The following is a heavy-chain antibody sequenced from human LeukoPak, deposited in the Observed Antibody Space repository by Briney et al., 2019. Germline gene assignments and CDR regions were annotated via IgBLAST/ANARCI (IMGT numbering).Heavy chain of an antibody. V-gene: IGHV3-66*02. Sequence: PGGSLRLSCAASGFTFTNYAMSWVRQAPGKGLEWVSVIYSGGSTYYADSVKGRFTISRDNSRNTLYLQMNRLRTEDTALYYCAASTGNKDFDDWGQGTLVIVSS. J-gene: IGHJ4*02. CDR3: AASTGNKDFDD. CDR2: IYSGGST. CDR1: GFTFTNYA. D-gene: IGHD2-8*02.